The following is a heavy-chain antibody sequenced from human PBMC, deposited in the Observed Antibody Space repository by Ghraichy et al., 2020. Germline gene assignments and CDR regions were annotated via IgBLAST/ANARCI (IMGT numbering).Heavy chain of an antibody. D-gene: IGHD2-2*02. V-gene: IGHV4-39*01. J-gene: IGHJ5*02. CDR2: IYYSGST. CDR3: ARGGARLYTWFDP. CDR1: GGSISSSSYY. Sequence: SETLSLTCTVSGGSISSSSYYWGWIRQPPGKGLEWIGSIYYSGSTYYNPSLKSRVTISVDTSKNQFSLKLSSVTAADTAVYYCARGGARLYTWFDPWGQGTLVTVSS.